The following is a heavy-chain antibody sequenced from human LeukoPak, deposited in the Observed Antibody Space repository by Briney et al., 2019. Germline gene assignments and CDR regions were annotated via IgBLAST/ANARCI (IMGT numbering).Heavy chain of an antibody. CDR2: ISSSGSTI. J-gene: IGHJ4*02. Sequence: GGSLRLSCAASGFTFSDYYMSWIRQAPGKGLERVSYISSSGSTIYYADSVKGRFTISRDNAKNSLYLQMNSLRAEDTAVYYCARDSDYYDSSSGSVYWGQGTLVTVCS. CDR1: GFTFSDYY. V-gene: IGHV3-11*01. CDR3: ARDSDYYDSSSGSVY. D-gene: IGHD3-22*01.